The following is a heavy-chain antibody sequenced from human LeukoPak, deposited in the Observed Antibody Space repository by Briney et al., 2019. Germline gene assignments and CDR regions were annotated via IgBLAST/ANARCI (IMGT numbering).Heavy chain of an antibody. V-gene: IGHV1-2*02. Sequence: ASVKVSCKASGYTFTGYYMHWVRQAPGQGLEWMGWINPNGGGTNYAQSFQGRVTMTRDTSVSTAYMELSRLRSDDTAVYYCARVRGYCSGTCCYGRSDYYYAMDVWGQGTTVTVSS. D-gene: IGHD2-2*01. J-gene: IGHJ6*02. CDR1: GYTFTGYY. CDR2: INPNGGGT. CDR3: ARVRGYCSGTCCYGRSDYYYAMDV.